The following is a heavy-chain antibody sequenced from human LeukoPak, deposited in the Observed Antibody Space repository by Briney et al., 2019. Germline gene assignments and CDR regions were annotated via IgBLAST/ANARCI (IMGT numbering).Heavy chain of an antibody. CDR3: ARDRGRAARYYYFDY. D-gene: IGHD6-6*01. V-gene: IGHV3-21*01. CDR2: ISSSSSYI. CDR1: GFTFSSYS. Sequence: GGSLRLSCAASGFTFSSYSMNWVRQAPGKGLEWVSSISSSSSYIYYADSVKGRFTISRDNAKNSLYLQMNSLRAEDTAVYYCARDRGRAARYYYFDYWGQGTLVTVSS. J-gene: IGHJ4*02.